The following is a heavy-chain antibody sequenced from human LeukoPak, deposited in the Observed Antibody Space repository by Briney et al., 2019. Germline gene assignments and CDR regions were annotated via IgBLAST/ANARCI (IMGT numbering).Heavy chain of an antibody. J-gene: IGHJ5*02. D-gene: IGHD3-10*01. CDR2: MNPNSGNT. CDR3: AREEGRLLWFGELTGGWFDP. V-gene: IGHV1-8*01. CDR1: GYTFTSYD. Sequence: ASVNVSCKASGYTFTSYDINWVRQATGQGLEWMGWMNPNSGNTGYAQKFQGRVTMTRNTSISTAYMELSSLRSEDTAVYYCAREEGRLLWFGELTGGWFDPWGQGTLVTVSS.